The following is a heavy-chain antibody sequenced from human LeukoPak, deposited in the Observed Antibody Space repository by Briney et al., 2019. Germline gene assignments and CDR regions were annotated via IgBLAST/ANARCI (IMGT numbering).Heavy chain of an antibody. J-gene: IGHJ5*02. CDR1: GFTFSSYA. D-gene: IGHD2-2*01. CDR2: ISGSGGST. CDR3: AKSRSGVLLLDFGMT. V-gene: IGHV3-23*01. Sequence: PGGSLRLSCAASGFTFSSYAMSWVRQAPGKGLEWVSAISGSGGSTYYADPVKGRFTISRDNSKNTLYLQMNSLRAEDTAVYYCAKSRSGVLLLDFGMTWGQGTLVTVSS.